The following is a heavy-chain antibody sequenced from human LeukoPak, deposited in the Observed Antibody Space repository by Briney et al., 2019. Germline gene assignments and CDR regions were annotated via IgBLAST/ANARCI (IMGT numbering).Heavy chain of an antibody. CDR3: ARLEGTDYYDRGGDWFDP. D-gene: IGHD3-22*01. CDR1: GGSFSGYY. Sequence: SETLSLTCAVYGGSFSGYYWSWIRQPPGKGLEWIGEINHSGSTNYNPSLKSRVTISVDTSKNQFSPKLSSVTAADTAVYYCARLEGTDYYDRGGDWFDPWGQGTLVTVSS. CDR2: INHSGST. J-gene: IGHJ5*02. V-gene: IGHV4-34*01.